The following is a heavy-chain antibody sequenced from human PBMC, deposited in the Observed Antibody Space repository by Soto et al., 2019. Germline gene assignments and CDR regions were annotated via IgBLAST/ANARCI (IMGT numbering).Heavy chain of an antibody. CDR1: GFTFSSYA. V-gene: IGHV3-30-3*01. Sequence: PGGSLRLSCAASGFTFSSYAMHWVRQAPGKGLEWVAVISYDGSNKYYADSVKGRFTISRDNSKNTLYLQMNSLRAEDTAVYYCARDVDYYGSGSYYLYYYYGMDVWGQGTTVTVSS. D-gene: IGHD3-10*01. CDR3: ARDVDYYGSGSYYLYYYYGMDV. CDR2: ISYDGSNK. J-gene: IGHJ6*01.